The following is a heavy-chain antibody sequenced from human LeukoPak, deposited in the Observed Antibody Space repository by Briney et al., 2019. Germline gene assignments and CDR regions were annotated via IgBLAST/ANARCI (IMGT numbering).Heavy chain of an antibody. CDR1: GFTFSSYE. J-gene: IGHJ4*02. CDR2: ISSSGSTI. D-gene: IGHD5-24*01. CDR3: ARDPQRDGYYWAPTSHY. Sequence: GGSLRLSCAASGFTFSSYEMNWVRKAPGKGLEWVSYISSSGSTIYYADSVKGRFTISRDNAKNSLYLQMNSLRAEDTAVYYCARDPQRDGYYWAPTSHYWGQGTLVTVSS. V-gene: IGHV3-48*03.